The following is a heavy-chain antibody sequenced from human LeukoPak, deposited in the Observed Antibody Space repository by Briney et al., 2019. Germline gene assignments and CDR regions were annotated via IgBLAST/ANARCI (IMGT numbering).Heavy chain of an antibody. J-gene: IGHJ4*02. CDR1: GFTFSSYG. CDR3: ARDPGNSSGYYFDH. D-gene: IGHD3-22*01. V-gene: IGHV3-33*01. CDR2: IWYDGSNK. Sequence: GGSLRLSCAASGFTFSSYGMHWVRQAPGKGLEWVAVIWYDGSNKYYADSVKGRFTISRDNSKNTLYLQMNSLRAEDTAVYYCARDPGNSSGYYFDHWGQGTLVTVSS.